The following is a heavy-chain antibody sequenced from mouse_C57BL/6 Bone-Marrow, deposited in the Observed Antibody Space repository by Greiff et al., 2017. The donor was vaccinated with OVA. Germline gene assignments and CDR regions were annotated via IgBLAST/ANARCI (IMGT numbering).Heavy chain of an antibody. CDR1: GYTFTDYY. CDR2: INPNNGGT. D-gene: IGHD2-2*01. Sequence: EVQLQQSGPELVKPGASVKISCKASGYTFTDYYMNWVKQSHGKSLEWIGDINPNNGGTSYNQKFKGKATLTVDKSSSTAYMELRSLTSEDSAVYYCAREDLLWLRRWYFDVWGTGTTVTVSS. V-gene: IGHV1-26*01. J-gene: IGHJ1*03. CDR3: AREDLLWLRRWYFDV.